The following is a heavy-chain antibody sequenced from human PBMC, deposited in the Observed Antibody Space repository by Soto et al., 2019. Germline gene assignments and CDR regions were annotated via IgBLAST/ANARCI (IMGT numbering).Heavy chain of an antibody. CDR3: ARDRGVRGVIYYYGMDV. D-gene: IGHD3-10*01. CDR2: ISYDGSNK. CDR1: GFTFSSYA. J-gene: IGHJ6*02. V-gene: IGHV3-30-3*01. Sequence: PGGSLRLSCAASGFTFSSYAMHWVRQAPGKGLEWVAVISYDGSNKYYADSVKGRFTISRDNSKNTLYLQMNSLRAEDTAVYYCARDRGVRGVIYYYGMDVWGQGTTVTVSS.